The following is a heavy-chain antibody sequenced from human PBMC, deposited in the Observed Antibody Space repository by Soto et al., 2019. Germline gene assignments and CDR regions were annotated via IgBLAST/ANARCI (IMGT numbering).Heavy chain of an antibody. V-gene: IGHV3-74*01. D-gene: IGHD3-22*01. CDR1: GFTFSRYW. CDR3: ARDGNLSSGDYGMDV. J-gene: IGHJ6*02. Sequence: GGSLRRSCAASGFTFSRYWMHWVRQAPGKGLVWVSRVNSDGSSAAYGDSVKGRFTISRDNAKNTVYLEMNSLRAEDTAVYYCARDGNLSSGDYGMDVCCQGTTVPVSS. CDR2: VNSDGSSA.